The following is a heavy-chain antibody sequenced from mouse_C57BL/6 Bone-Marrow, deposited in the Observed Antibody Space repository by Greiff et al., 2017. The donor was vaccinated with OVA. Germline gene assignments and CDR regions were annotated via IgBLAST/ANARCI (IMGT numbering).Heavy chain of an antibody. D-gene: IGHD2-2*01. CDR3: ARHGYEGFDY. Sequence: EVMLVESGGGLVKPGGSLKLSCAASGFTFSSYTMSWVRQTPEKRLEWVATISGGGGNTYYPDSVKGRFTISRDNAKNTLYLQMSSLRSEDTALYYCARHGYEGFDYWGQGTTLTVSS. J-gene: IGHJ2*01. CDR1: GFTFSSYT. V-gene: IGHV5-9*01. CDR2: ISGGGGNT.